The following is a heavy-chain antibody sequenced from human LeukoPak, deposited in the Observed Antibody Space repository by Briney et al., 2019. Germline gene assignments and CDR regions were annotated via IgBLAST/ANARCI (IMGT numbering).Heavy chain of an antibody. CDR1: GGSISSYY. CDR2: IYTSGST. D-gene: IGHD3-10*01. Sequence: SETLSLTCTVSGGSISSYYWSWIRQPAGKGLEWIGRIYTSGSTNYNPSLKSRVTMSVDTSKNQFSLKLSSVTAADTAVYYCARGRVNMGRGVIVIYYGMDLWGQGTTVTVSS. V-gene: IGHV4-4*07. J-gene: IGHJ6*02. CDR3: ARGRVNMGRGVIVIYYGMDL.